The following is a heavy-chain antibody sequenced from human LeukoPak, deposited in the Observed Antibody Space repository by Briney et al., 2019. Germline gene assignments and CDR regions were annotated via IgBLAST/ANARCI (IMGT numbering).Heavy chain of an antibody. D-gene: IGHD6-13*01. J-gene: IGHJ4*02. CDR1: GFTFDDYT. Sequence: PGGSLRLSCAASGFTFDDYTMHWVRQAPGKGLEWVANIKEDGSEKFHVGSVRGRFTISRDNVKNSLYLQMNSLRAEDTAVYYCARAQLAWDAANWGQGTLVTVSS. CDR3: ARAQLAWDAAN. CDR2: IKEDGSEK. V-gene: IGHV3-7*04.